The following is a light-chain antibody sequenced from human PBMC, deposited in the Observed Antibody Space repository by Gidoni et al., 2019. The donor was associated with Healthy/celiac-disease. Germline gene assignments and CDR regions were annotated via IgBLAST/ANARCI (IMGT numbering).Light chain of an antibody. J-gene: IGKJ3*01. CDR2: AAS. V-gene: IGKV1-9*01. CDR1: QGISSY. Sequence: DIQLTQSPSFLSASVGDRVTITCRASQGISSYLAWYQQKPGKAPKLLIYAASTLQSGVPSRFSGSGSGTEFTLTISSLQPEDFATYYCQQLNSYLSFTFXPXTKVDIK. CDR3: QQLNSYLSFT.